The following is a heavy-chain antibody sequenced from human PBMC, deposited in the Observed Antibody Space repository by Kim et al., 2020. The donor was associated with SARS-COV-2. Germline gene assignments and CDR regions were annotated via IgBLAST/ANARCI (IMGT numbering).Heavy chain of an antibody. J-gene: IGHJ6*03. Sequence: GGSLRLSCAASGFTFSSYEMNWVRQAPGKGLEWVSYISSSGSTIYYADSVKGRFTISRDNAKNSLYLQMNSLRAEDTAVYYCARGDSSSWYVGYYYYYMDVWGKRTTVTVSS. CDR3: ARGDSSSWYVGYYYYYMDV. D-gene: IGHD6-13*01. CDR1: GFTFSSYE. CDR2: ISSSGSTI. V-gene: IGHV3-48*03.